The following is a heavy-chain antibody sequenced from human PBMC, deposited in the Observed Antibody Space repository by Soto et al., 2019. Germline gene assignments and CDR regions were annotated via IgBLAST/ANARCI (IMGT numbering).Heavy chain of an antibody. J-gene: IGHJ6*01. Sequence: GGSLRLSCAASGFTFSSYAMHWVRQAPGKGLEWVAVISYDGSNKYYADSVKGRFTISRDNSKNTLYLQMNSLRAEDTAVYYCARDLGYSGYDPYYYYYGMDVWGQGTTVTVSS. V-gene: IGHV3-30-3*01. CDR1: GFTFSSYA. CDR2: ISYDGSNK. D-gene: IGHD5-12*01. CDR3: ARDLGYSGYDPYYYYYGMDV.